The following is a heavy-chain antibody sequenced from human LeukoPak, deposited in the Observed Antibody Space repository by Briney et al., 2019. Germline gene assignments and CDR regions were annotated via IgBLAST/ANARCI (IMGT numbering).Heavy chain of an antibody. D-gene: IGHD3-10*01. CDR1: GFIFNSHW. Sequence: PGGSLRLSCTGSGFIFNSHWMNWVRQAPGKGLEWVANIKQDGSVKNYVDSVKGRFTISRDNAKNSLFLQMNSLRAEDTAVYYCARDPSGSPVFDPWGQGTLVTVSS. CDR3: ARDPSGSPVFDP. V-gene: IGHV3-7*01. CDR2: IKQDGSVK. J-gene: IGHJ5*02.